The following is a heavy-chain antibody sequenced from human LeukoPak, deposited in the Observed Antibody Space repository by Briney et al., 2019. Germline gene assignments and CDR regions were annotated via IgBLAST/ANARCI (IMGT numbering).Heavy chain of an antibody. V-gene: IGHV1-2*02. D-gene: IGHD5-18*01. Sequence: ASVKVSCKASGYTFTGYYMHWVRQAPGQGLEWMGWINPNSGGTNYAQKFQDRVTMTRDRSISTAYMELSGLSSDDTAVYYCARGYSYGYEYWGQGTRVTVSS. CDR3: ARGYSYGYEY. J-gene: IGHJ4*02. CDR1: GYTFTGYY. CDR2: INPNSGGT.